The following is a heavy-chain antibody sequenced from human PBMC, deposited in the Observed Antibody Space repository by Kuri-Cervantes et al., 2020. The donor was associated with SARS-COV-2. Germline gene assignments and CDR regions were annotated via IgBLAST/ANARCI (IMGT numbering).Heavy chain of an antibody. J-gene: IGHJ4*02. V-gene: IGHV4-34*01. D-gene: IGHD6-13*01. Sequence: SETLSLTCAVYGGSFSDYYWSWIRQPPGKGLEWIGEINHSGSTNYNPSLKSRVTISVDTSKNQFSLKLSSVTAADTAVYYCAREAIAAAAFDYWGQGTLVTVSS. CDR3: AREAIAAAAFDY. CDR1: GGSFSDYY. CDR2: INHSGST.